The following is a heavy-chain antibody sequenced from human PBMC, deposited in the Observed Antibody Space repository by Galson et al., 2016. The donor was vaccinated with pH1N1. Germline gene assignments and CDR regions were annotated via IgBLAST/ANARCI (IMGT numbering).Heavy chain of an antibody. Sequence: QSGAEVKKSGESLKISCKGSGYSFRSYWIAWVRQMPGKGLEWMGIIYPGDSDTRYSPSFLRPVIMSADKSIYTAFLQWSSLNASDTAMYYCARRGINGTDFWGQGTRVTVSS. J-gene: IGHJ4*02. V-gene: IGHV5-51*01. CDR2: IYPGDSDT. D-gene: IGHD1-1*01. CDR1: GYSFRSYW. CDR3: ARRGINGTDF.